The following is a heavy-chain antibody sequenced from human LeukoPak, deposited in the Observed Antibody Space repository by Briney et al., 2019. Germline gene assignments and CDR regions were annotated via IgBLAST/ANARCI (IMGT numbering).Heavy chain of an antibody. Sequence: GGSLRLSCAASGFTFSSYWLSWVRLAPGQGLEWVANIKQDGSGKYYVDSVQGRFTISRDNAKSSQYLQMNSPRAEDTAVYYCARVGSSWNGGGYWGQGTLVTVSS. V-gene: IGHV3-7*01. J-gene: IGHJ4*02. D-gene: IGHD6-13*01. CDR2: IKQDGSGK. CDR3: ARVGSSWNGGGY. CDR1: GFTFSSYW.